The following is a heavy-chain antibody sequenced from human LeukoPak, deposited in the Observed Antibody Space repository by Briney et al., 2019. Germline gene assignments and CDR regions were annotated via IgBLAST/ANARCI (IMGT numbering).Heavy chain of an antibody. Sequence: PGGSLRLSCAASGFTFSSYSINWVRQAPGKGLEWVSYIGSTINTIYYADSVKGRFTISRDDAKNSLYLQMNSLRAEGMAVYYCASLTTVGGDYFDFWGQGILVTISS. J-gene: IGHJ4*02. D-gene: IGHD3-10*01. CDR3: ASLTTVGGDYFDF. CDR1: GFTFSSYS. CDR2: IGSTINTI. V-gene: IGHV3-48*01.